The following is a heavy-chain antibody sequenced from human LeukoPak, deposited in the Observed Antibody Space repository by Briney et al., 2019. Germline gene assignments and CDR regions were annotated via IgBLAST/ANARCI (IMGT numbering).Heavy chain of an antibody. D-gene: IGHD3-16*01. CDR1: GLTFSNYA. Sequence: PGGSLRLSCAASGLTFSNYAMNWVRQAPGKGLEWVSGISGSGGSTYYADSVKGRFTTSRDNSKNTLYLQMSSLRADDTAVYYCAKDWGYWGQGTLVTVSS. CDR2: ISGSGGST. V-gene: IGHV3-23*01. CDR3: AKDWGY. J-gene: IGHJ4*02.